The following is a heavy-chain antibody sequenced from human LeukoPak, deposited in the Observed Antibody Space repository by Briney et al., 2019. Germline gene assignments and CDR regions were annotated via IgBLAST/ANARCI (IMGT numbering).Heavy chain of an antibody. CDR2: ISGYNGHT. Sequence: APVKVSCKASGYTFRSYGISWVRQAPGQGLEWMGWISGYNGHTDYAQKMQGRVTVTTDTSTSTAYMELKNLRSDDTAIYYCARDAGAVDLVRGVLFHWGQGTLVTVSS. D-gene: IGHD3-10*01. V-gene: IGHV1-18*01. CDR1: GYTFRSYG. CDR3: ARDAGAVDLVRGVLFH. J-gene: IGHJ4*02.